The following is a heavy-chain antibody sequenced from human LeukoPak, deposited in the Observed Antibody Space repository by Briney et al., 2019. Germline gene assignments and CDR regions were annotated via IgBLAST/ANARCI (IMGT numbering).Heavy chain of an antibody. Sequence: GGSLRLSCAASGFTFRTYAMHWVRQAPGKGLEWVAFIWPDGSKKFYADSVEGRFTISRDNSNHTLYLQMNSLRPEDTALYFCAKISSSAEPNFDYWGQGILLTVSS. CDR1: GFTFRTYA. J-gene: IGHJ4*02. V-gene: IGHV3-30*02. CDR2: IWPDGSKK. CDR3: AKISSSAEPNFDY. D-gene: IGHD1-14*01.